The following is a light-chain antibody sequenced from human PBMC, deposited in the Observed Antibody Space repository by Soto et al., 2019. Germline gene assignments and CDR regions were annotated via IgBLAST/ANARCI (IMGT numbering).Light chain of an antibody. CDR1: SSDVGSYNY. J-gene: IGLJ2*01. Sequence: QSALTQPASVSGSPGQSITISCTGTSSDVGSYNYVSWCQQHPGKAPKLIIYDVNTRPSGVSHRFSGSKSGHTASLTISGLQSEDEADYYCRSYTSSSAGVFGGGTKVTVL. CDR2: DVN. CDR3: RSYTSSSAGV. V-gene: IGLV2-14*01.